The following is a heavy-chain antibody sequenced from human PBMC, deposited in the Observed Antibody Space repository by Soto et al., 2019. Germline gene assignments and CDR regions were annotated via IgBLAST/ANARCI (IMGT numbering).Heavy chain of an antibody. J-gene: IGHJ3*02. CDR1: GGSISSYD. CDR2: IYYSGST. V-gene: IGHV4-59*01. CDR3: ARGHGIDAFDI. Sequence: QVQLQESGPGLEKPSETLSLTCTVSGGSISSYDWSWIRQPPGKGLEWIGYIYYSGSTNYNPALMSRVTISLDTSKNKFYLKLSSVTATDPSVDYCARGHGIDAFDIWGLGTMVTGSS.